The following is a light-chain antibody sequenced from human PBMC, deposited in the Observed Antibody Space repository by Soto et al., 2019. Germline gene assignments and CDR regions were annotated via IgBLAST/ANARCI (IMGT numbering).Light chain of an antibody. CDR2: DVS. CDR1: SSDVGGYNY. J-gene: IGLJ1*01. Sequence: QSALTQPASVSGTPGQAVTISCTGTSSDVGGYNYVSWYKQHQGKAPKLMIYDVSNRPSGDSNRFSGSKSGNTASMTISGLQAEDEADYYCSSYTSSSTLYVFGTGTKVTVL. V-gene: IGLV2-14*01. CDR3: SSYTSSSTLYV.